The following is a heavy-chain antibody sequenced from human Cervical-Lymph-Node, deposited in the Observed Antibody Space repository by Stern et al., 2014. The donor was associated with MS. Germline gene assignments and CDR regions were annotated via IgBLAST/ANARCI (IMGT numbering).Heavy chain of an antibody. V-gene: IGHV3-23*04. D-gene: IGHD5-12*01. CDR1: GFTFSSYA. CDR2: ISGSGSST. Sequence: EVQLVESGGGLVQPGGSLRLSCAASGFTFSSYAMSWVRQAPGKGLEWVSAISGSGSSTYYADAVKGRFTISRDNSKNTLYLQMNSLRAEDTAVYYCAKGGYGGYYFDYWGQGTLVTVSS. J-gene: IGHJ4*02. CDR3: AKGGYGGYYFDY.